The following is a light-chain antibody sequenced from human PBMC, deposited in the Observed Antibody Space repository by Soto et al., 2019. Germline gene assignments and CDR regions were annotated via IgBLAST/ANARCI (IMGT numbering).Light chain of an antibody. CDR1: SSNIGAGYD. Sequence: QSVLTQPPSVSGAPGQRVTISCTGSSSNIGAGYDVHWYQQLPGTAPKLLIYGNSNRPSGVPDRFSGSKSGTSASLAITGLQAEDEADYSCQSYDSRLSWVFGGGTQLTVL. J-gene: IGLJ3*02. CDR2: GNS. V-gene: IGLV1-40*01. CDR3: QSYDSRLSWV.